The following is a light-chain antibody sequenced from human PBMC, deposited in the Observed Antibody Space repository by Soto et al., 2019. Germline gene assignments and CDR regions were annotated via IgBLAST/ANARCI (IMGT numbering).Light chain of an antibody. CDR2: DAS. Sequence: EIVMTQSPAALSVYPGESATLSCRASQSVSSNLAWHQQKPGQAPRILMYDASTRATGISARFSGSGSGTEFTLTFSSLQPEDFATYYCQQSYSTLTFGPGTKVDIK. CDR1: QSVSSN. CDR3: QQSYSTLT. V-gene: IGKV3-15*01. J-gene: IGKJ3*01.